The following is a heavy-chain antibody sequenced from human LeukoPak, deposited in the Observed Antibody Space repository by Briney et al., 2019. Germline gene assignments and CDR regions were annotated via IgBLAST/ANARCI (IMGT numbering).Heavy chain of an antibody. V-gene: IGHV3-23*01. J-gene: IGHJ4*02. CDR3: AKDIPELDYGDYGYYFDY. CDR2: ISGSGGST. D-gene: IGHD4-17*01. Sequence: GGSLRLSCAASGFTFSSYAMSWVRQAPGKGLEWVSAISGSGGSTYYADSVKGRFTISRDNSKNTLYLQMNSLRAEDTAVYCCAKDIPELDYGDYGYYFDYWGQGTLVTVSS. CDR1: GFTFSSYA.